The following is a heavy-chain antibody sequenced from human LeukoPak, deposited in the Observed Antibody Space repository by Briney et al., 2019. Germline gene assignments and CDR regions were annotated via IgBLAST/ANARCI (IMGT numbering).Heavy chain of an antibody. CDR1: GYSFTSYG. J-gene: IGHJ4*02. CDR2: ISAYNGNT. D-gene: IGHD3-10*01. CDR3: ARVVEAFRGVISNFDY. Sequence: ASVKVSCKASGYSFTSYGISWVRQAPGQGLEWMGWISAYNGNTNYAQKLQGRVTMTTDTSASTAYMEMRSLRSDDTAVYYCARVVEAFRGVISNFDYWGQGTLVTVSS. V-gene: IGHV1-18*01.